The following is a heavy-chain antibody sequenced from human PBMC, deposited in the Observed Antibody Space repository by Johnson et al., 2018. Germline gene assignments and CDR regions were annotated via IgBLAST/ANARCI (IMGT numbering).Heavy chain of an antibody. CDR3: AGGQGERNAFDI. J-gene: IGHJ3*02. V-gene: IGHV4-59*01. Sequence: QVQLQESGPGLVKPSETLSLTCTVFGASITGYYWTWIRQPPGKGLEWIGYIYYSGSTNYNPSLKSRVTISVGTSKNQFSLNLTSVTAADTAVYYCAGGQGERNAFDIWDQGTKVTVSS. CDR2: IYYSGST. D-gene: IGHD3-16*01. CDR1: GASITGYY.